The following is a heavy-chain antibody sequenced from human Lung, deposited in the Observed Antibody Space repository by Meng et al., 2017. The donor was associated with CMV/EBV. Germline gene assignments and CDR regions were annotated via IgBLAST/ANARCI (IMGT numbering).Heavy chain of an antibody. CDR2: ISYDGSNK. D-gene: IGHD3-22*01. Sequence: QVQLGESGGGVVPPRRSLRLSFAASGFTFSSYAMHWVRQAPGKGLEWVAVISYDGSNKYYADSVKGRFTISRDNSKNTLYLQMNSLRAEDTAVYYCARDDSSSWGQGTLVTVSS. CDR1: GFTFSSYA. CDR3: ARDDSSS. V-gene: IGHV3-30-3*01. J-gene: IGHJ5*02.